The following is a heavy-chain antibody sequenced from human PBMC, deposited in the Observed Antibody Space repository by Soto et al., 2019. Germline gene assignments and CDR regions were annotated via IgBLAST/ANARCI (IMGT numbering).Heavy chain of an antibody. D-gene: IGHD2-2*02. CDR3: AKDRAGYSRGMDV. CDR2: ISYDGSHH. Sequence: QVQLVEFGGGVVQPGRSLRLSCAASRLSFSSYGMHWVRQAPGKGLEWVALISYDGSHHYYADSVKGRFTISRENSENTVFLQMSSLRPDDTAVYYCAKDRAGYSRGMDVWGQGTTVTVSS. J-gene: IGHJ6*02. V-gene: IGHV3-30*18. CDR1: RLSFSSYG.